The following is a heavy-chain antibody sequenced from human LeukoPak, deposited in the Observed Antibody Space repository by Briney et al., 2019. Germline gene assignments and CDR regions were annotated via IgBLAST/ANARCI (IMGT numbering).Heavy chain of an antibody. V-gene: IGHV3-11*04. CDR2: ITSSGSRV. CDR3: ARAFNDGFDI. CDR1: GFTFKDYY. Sequence: TASGSLRLSCAASGFTFKDYYMGWIRQAPGKGLEWVSYITSSGSRVYNADSVKGRFTISRDNAKTSLYLQVNSLRAEDTDVYFCARAFNDGFDIWGQGTMVTVSS. J-gene: IGHJ3*02.